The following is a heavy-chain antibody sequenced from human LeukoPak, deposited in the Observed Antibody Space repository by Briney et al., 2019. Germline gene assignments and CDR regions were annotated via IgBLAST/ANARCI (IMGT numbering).Heavy chain of an antibody. D-gene: IGHD2-2*01. CDR1: GYPFTDYY. Sequence: ASVNVSCKASGYPFTDYYIHWVRQAPGQGLEWMGWINPNSGGRSYAQKFQGRVTMTRDTSISTTYLDLSRLRSDDTAVYYCARGGGGCSSASCSWTDYFYYMDVWGTGTTVTVSS. V-gene: IGHV1-2*02. CDR3: ARGGGGCSSASCSWTDYFYYMDV. CDR2: INPNSGGR. J-gene: IGHJ6*03.